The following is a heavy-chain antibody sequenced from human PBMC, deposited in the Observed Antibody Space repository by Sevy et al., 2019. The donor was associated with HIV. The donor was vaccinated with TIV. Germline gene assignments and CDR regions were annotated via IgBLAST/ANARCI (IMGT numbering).Heavy chain of an antibody. CDR3: ARDRLVGSAANWFDP. J-gene: IGHJ5*02. D-gene: IGHD6-25*01. V-gene: IGHV1-69*06. CDR2: IIPIFGTA. Sequence: ASVKVSCKASGGTFSSYAISWVRQAPGQGLEWMGGIIPIFGTANYAQKFQGRVTITADKSTSTAYMELSSLGSEDTAVYYCARDRLVGSAANWFDPWGQGTLVTVSS. CDR1: GGTFSSYA.